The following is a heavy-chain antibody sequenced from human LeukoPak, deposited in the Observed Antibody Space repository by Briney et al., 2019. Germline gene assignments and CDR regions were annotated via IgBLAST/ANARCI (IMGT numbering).Heavy chain of an antibody. CDR1: GGSISSYY. V-gene: IGHV4-59*12. D-gene: IGHD1-26*01. Sequence: SETLSLTCTVSGGSISSYYWSWIRQPPGKGLEWIGYVYYSGSTNYNPSLKSRVTISVDTSKNQFSLKLSSVTAADTAVYFCARGPGGATSEAFQPWGQGTLVTVSS. CDR3: ARGPGGATSEAFQP. J-gene: IGHJ1*01. CDR2: VYYSGST.